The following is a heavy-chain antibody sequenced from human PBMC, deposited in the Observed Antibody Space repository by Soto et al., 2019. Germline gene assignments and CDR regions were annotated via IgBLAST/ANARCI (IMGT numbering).Heavy chain of an antibody. Sequence: ASVKVSCKASGYTFTSYGISWVRQAPGQGLEWMGWISAYNGNTKYALKLQGRVTMTTDTSTSTADMELRSLRSDDTAVYYCAREPNYFDYWGQGTLVTVSS. CDR3: AREPNYFDY. CDR1: GYTFTSYG. V-gene: IGHV1-18*01. CDR2: ISAYNGNT. J-gene: IGHJ4*02.